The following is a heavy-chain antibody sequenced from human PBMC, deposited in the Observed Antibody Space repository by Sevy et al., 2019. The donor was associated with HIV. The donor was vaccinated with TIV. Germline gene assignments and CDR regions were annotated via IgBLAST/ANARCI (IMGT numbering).Heavy chain of an antibody. CDR3: AKDRFKVFAATLGVFDY. J-gene: IGHJ4*02. CDR2: ISYDGSNK. CDR1: GFTFSSYG. Sequence: GGPLRLSCAASGFTFSSYGMHWVRQAPGKGLEWVAVISYDGSNKYYADSVKGRFTISRDNSKNTLYLQMNSLRAEDTAVYYCAKDRFKVFAATLGVFDYWGQGTLVTVSS. D-gene: IGHD2-15*01. V-gene: IGHV3-30*18.